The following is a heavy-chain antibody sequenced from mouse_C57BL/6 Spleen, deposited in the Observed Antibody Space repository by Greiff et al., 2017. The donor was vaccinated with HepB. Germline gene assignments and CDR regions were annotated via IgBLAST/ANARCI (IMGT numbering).Heavy chain of an antibody. Sequence: DVKLVESGGDLVKPGGSLKLSCAASGFTFSSYGMSWVRQTPDKRLEWVATISSGGSYTYYPDSVKGRFTISRDNAKNTLYLQMSSLKSEDTAMYYCARQGVARYFDVWGTGTTVTVSS. CDR1: GFTFSSYG. CDR2: ISSGGSYT. V-gene: IGHV5-6*02. D-gene: IGHD1-1*01. J-gene: IGHJ1*03. CDR3: ARQGVARYFDV.